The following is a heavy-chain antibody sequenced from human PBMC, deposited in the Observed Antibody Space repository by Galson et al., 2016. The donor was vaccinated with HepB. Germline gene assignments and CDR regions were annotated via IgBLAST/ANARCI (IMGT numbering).Heavy chain of an antibody. CDR1: GGTFTIYA. J-gene: IGHJ6*02. V-gene: IGHV1-69*04. Sequence: SVKVSCKASGGTFTIYAITWVRQAPGQGLEWMGRILPILDIANYAQKFQGRVTTTADESTSTAYMELSSLRSEDTAVYYCATSRGVGATTDLHHYYNMDVWGQGTTVTVSS. CDR2: ILPILDIA. CDR3: ATSRGVGATTDLHHYYNMDV. D-gene: IGHD1-26*01.